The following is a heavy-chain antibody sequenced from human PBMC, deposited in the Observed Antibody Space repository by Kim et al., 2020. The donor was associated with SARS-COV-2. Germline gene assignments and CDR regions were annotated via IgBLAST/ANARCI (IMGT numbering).Heavy chain of an antibody. Sequence: ASVKVSCKASGYTFTSYAMHWVRQAPGQRLEWMGWINAGNGNTKYSQKFQGRVTITRDTSASTAYMELSSLRSEDTAVYYCARDRGSRWSYALDYWGQGTLVTVSS. CDR2: INAGNGNT. D-gene: IGHD2-15*01. CDR3: ARDRGSRWSYALDY. J-gene: IGHJ4*02. CDR1: GYTFTSYA. V-gene: IGHV1-3*01.